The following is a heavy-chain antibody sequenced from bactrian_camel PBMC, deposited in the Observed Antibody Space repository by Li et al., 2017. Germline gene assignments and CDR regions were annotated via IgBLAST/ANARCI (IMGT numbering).Heavy chain of an antibody. CDR3: ARKRRFGSCIDDMTAGDY. J-gene: IGHJ4*01. CDR2: IYTGSGRT. CDR1: GFTHSAMC. Sequence: HVQLVESGGGSVQTGGSLRLSCAASGFTHSAMCLAWFRQAPGKEREGVANIYTGSGRTHYADSVKGRFTISKDNDKTVYLEMNNLQPEDTAMYYCARKRRFGSCIDDMTAGDYWGQGTQVTVS. V-gene: IGHV3S1*01. D-gene: IGHD5*01.